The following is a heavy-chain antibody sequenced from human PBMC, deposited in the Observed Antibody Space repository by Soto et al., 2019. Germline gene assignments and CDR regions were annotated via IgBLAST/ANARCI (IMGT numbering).Heavy chain of an antibody. CDR1: GGSISSGGYS. V-gene: IGHV4-30-2*01. D-gene: IGHD1-1*01. CDR2: IYHSGST. Sequence: SETLSLTCAVSGGSISSGGYSWSWIRQPPGKGLEWIGYIYHSGSTYYNPSLKSRVTISVDRSKNQFSLKLSSVTAADTAVYYCSRHPTIARFENGLDVWGQGTMVTVSS. CDR3: SRHPTIARFENGLDV. J-gene: IGHJ6*02.